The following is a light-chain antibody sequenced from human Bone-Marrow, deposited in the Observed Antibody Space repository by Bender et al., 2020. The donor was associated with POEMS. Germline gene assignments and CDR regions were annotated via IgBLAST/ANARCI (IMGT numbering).Light chain of an antibody. J-gene: IGLJ2*01. CDR3: QSADSSRSHVV. Sequence: SCELTQPPSVSVSPGQTARITCSGDALAKEYACWYQKRPGQAPVLLIYKDSGRPSGIPERFSGSSSGSTVTLTISGVQAEDEAEYYCQSADSSRSHVVFGGGTKLTVV. CDR1: ALAKEY. V-gene: IGLV3-25*03. CDR2: KDS.